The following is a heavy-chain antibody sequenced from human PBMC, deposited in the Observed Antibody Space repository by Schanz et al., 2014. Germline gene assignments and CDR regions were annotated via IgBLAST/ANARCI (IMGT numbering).Heavy chain of an antibody. V-gene: IGHV3-30*03. D-gene: IGHD6-19*01. CDR2: ISYHGSER. CDR3: ARDEGEQWLPIWGHFDY. CDR1: GFSFSDYG. Sequence: QVQLVESGGGVVQPGRSLRLSCAGSGFSFSDYGMHWVRQAPGRGLEWVAVISYHGSERYYADSVKGRFTISRDNSKNTLYLQMNSLRAEDTAVYYCARDEGEQWLPIWGHFDYWGQGTLVTVSS. J-gene: IGHJ4*02.